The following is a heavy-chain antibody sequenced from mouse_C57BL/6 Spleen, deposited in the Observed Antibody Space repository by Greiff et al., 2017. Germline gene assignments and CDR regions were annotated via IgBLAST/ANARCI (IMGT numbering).Heavy chain of an antibody. CDR2: IDPETGGT. CDR1: GYTFTDYE. J-gene: IGHJ4*01. D-gene: IGHD2-4*01. V-gene: IGHV1-15*01. CDR3: TRRRENYDYVRDY. Sequence: VKLMESGAELVRPGASVTLSCKASGYTFTDYEMHWVKQTPVHGLEWIGAIDPETGGTAYNQKFKGKAILTADKSSSTAYMELRSLTSEDSAVYYCTRRRENYDYVRDYWGQGTSVTVSS.